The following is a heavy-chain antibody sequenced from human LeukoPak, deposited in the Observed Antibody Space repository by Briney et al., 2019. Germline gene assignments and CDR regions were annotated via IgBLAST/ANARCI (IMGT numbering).Heavy chain of an antibody. D-gene: IGHD3-10*01. J-gene: IGHJ4*02. CDR2: IYYSGST. CDR1: GGSISSYY. CDR3: ARSYRVYYFDY. Sequence: SETLSLICTVSGGSISSYYWRWIRQPPGKGLEWIGYIYYSGSTNYNPSLKSRVTISVDTSKNQFSLKLSSVTAADTAVYYCARSYRVYYFDYWGQGTLVTVSS. V-gene: IGHV4-59*01.